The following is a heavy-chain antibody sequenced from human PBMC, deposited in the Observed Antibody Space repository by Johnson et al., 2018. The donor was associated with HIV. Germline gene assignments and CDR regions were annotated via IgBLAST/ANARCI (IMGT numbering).Heavy chain of an antibody. D-gene: IGHD6-19*01. Sequence: NYMSWVRQAPGKGLEWVAVLYSGGSTYYADSVKGQFTVSRDNSNNILFLQMSSLRSDYTAVYFCARVQRSGWFHTDAFDLWGQGTMVTVSS. J-gene: IGHJ3*01. V-gene: IGHV3-66*02. CDR1: NY. CDR3: ARVQRSGWFHTDAFDL. CDR2: LYSGGST.